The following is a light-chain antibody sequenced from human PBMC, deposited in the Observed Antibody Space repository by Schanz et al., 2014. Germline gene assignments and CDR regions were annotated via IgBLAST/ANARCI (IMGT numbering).Light chain of an antibody. CDR1: QTISDH. J-gene: IGKJ4*01. CDR2: DAS. Sequence: EIVLTQSPGTLSLSPGERATLSCRASQTISDHLAWYQQKPGQTPRLLIYDASNRATGIPARFSGSGSGTDFTLTISGLEPEDFAVYYCQQRSNWPLTFGGGTKVEIK. CDR3: QQRSNWPLT. V-gene: IGKV3-11*01.